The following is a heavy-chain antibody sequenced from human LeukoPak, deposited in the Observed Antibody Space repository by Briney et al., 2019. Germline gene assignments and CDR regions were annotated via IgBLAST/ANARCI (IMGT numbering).Heavy chain of an antibody. CDR3: ARAEWAPPHYYYYGMDV. CDR2: ISYDGSNQ. D-gene: IGHD3-3*01. CDR1: EFHFSSYT. Sequence: PGGSLRLSCAASEFHFSSYTMHWVRQAPGKGLEWVALISYDGSNQYYADSVKGRFTISRDNSKNTLYLQMNSLRAEDTAVYYCARAEWAPPHYYYYGMDVWGQGTTVTVFS. V-gene: IGHV3-30-3*01. J-gene: IGHJ6*02.